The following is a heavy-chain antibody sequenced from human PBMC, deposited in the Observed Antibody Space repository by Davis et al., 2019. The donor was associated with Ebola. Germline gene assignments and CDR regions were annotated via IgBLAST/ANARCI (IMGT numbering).Heavy chain of an antibody. D-gene: IGHD6-19*01. CDR1: GFILDIYV. J-gene: IGHJ4*02. Sequence: GGSLRLSCVASGFILDIYVMSWVRQAPGKGLEWISGINWNGGTTGYADSVKGRFTISRDNAKNSLYLQMNSLRAEDTAIYYCARHGSGMGFDYWGQGTLVTVSS. V-gene: IGHV3-20*04. CDR2: INWNGGTT. CDR3: ARHGSGMGFDY.